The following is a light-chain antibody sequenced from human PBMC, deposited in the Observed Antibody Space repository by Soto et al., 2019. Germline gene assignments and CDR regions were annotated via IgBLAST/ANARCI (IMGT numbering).Light chain of an antibody. CDR3: QQRSSWPWT. V-gene: IGKV3-11*01. J-gene: IGKJ1*01. CDR2: DSS. Sequence: VSTQSPGILSLSPGERAALSCRASESVSNFLVWYQHKPGQTPRLLMYDSSSRVTDIPARFSGSGSGTDFTLTISSLESDDFAVYYCQQRSSWPWTFGQGTKVDIK. CDR1: ESVSNF.